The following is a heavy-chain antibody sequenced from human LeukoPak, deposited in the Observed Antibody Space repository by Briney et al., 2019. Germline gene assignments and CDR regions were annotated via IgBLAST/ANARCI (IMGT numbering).Heavy chain of an antibody. Sequence: ASVKVSCKASGYTFTSYYMHWVRQAPGQGLEWMGIINPSGGSTSYAQKFQGRVTMTRDTSTSTVYMELSSLRSEDTAVYYCARVDLGSGSYYNDHYWGQGTLVTVSS. CDR1: GYTFTSYY. CDR2: INPSGGST. D-gene: IGHD3-10*01. J-gene: IGHJ4*02. CDR3: ARVDLGSGSYYNDHY. V-gene: IGHV1-46*01.